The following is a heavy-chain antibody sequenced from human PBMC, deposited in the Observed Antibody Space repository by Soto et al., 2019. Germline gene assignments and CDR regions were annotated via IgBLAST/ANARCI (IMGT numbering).Heavy chain of an antibody. CDR1: GGTFSSYA. V-gene: IGHV1-69*06. Sequence: SVKVSCKASGGTFSSYAISCVLRSPVQGLDWMGGIIPIFGTANYAQKFQGRVTITADKSTSTAYMELSSLRSEDTAVYYCARGYYYGSGSYYPFDYWGQGTLVTVSS. J-gene: IGHJ4*02. CDR3: ARGYYYGSGSYYPFDY. CDR2: IIPIFGTA. D-gene: IGHD3-10*01.